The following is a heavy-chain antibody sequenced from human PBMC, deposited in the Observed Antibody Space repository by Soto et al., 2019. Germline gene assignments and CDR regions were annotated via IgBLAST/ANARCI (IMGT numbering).Heavy chain of an antibody. CDR1: GYSFTSYW. J-gene: IGHJ6*02. CDR2: IDPSDSYT. CDR3: ARHASIAARLGYYYGMDV. D-gene: IGHD6-6*01. Sequence: PGESLKISCKGSGYSFTSYWISWVRQMPGKGLEWMGRIDPSDSYTNYSPSFQGHVTISADKSISTAYLQWSSLKASDTAMYYCARHASIAARLGYYYGMDVWGQGTTVTVSS. V-gene: IGHV5-10-1*01.